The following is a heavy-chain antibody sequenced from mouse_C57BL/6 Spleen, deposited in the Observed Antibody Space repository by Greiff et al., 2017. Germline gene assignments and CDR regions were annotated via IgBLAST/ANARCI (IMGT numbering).Heavy chain of an antibody. J-gene: IGHJ4*01. V-gene: IGHV1-80*01. CDR2: IYPGDGDT. CDR3: ARWDYGSIYYYAMDY. CDR1: GYAFSSYW. D-gene: IGHD1-1*01. Sequence: QVQLKESGAELVKPGASVKISCKASGYAFSSYWMNWVKQRPGKGLEWIGQIYPGDGDTNYNGKFKGKATLTAYKSSSTAYMQLSSLTSEDSAVYFCARWDYGSIYYYAMDYWGQGTSGTVSS.